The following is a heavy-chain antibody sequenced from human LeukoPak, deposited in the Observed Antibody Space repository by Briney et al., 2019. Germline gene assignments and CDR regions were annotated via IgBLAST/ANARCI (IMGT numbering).Heavy chain of an antibody. D-gene: IGHD4-23*01. CDR1: GYTFTSYA. J-gene: IGHJ5*02. V-gene: IGHV1-3*01. CDR3: ARGLDYGGDH. Sequence: ASVKVSCKASGYTFTSYAMHWVRQAPGQRLEWMGWINPGNGNTKYSQSFQGRVTITRDTSASTAYMELSSLRSEDTAVYYCARGLDYGGDHWGQGTLVTVSS. CDR2: INPGNGNT.